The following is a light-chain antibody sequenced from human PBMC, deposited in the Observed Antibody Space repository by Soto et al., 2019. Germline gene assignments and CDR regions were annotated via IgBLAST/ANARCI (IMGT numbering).Light chain of an antibody. CDR3: QQRSNWPPIT. V-gene: IGKV3-11*01. Sequence: EIVMTHSPVTLSVSPGERATLSCRASQSVNSYLAWYQQKPGQAPRLLIYDASNRATGIPARFSGSGSGTDFTLTISSLEPEDFAVYYCQQRSNWPPITFGQGTRLEIK. CDR1: QSVNSY. CDR2: DAS. J-gene: IGKJ5*01.